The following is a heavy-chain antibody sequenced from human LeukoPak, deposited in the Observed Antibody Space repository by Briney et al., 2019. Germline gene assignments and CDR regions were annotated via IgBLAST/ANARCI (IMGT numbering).Heavy chain of an antibody. D-gene: IGHD3-10*01. Sequence: SETLSLTCTVSGGSISRGKLHGSWIPQPTGKALECLGHIYTSGRTNCNPSLKSRVTISVDTSKNQFSLKLNSVTAADTAVYYCARDNAYYGSGRNNWFDPWGQGTLVTVSS. V-gene: IGHV4-61*09. CDR1: GGSISRGKLH. J-gene: IGHJ5*02. CDR2: IYTSGRT. CDR3: ARDNAYYGSGRNNWFDP.